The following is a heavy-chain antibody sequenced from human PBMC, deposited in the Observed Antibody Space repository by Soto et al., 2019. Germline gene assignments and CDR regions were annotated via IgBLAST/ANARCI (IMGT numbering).Heavy chain of an antibody. CDR3: AGWAVGVMIFGMPKDY. Sequence: QVQLQQWGAGLLKPSETLSLTCGVYGGSFSGHFWSWIRQPPGKGLEWIGEINHSGSTNYNPSLKSRVTISVDTSKHKFSLRLTSVTAADTAVYYCAGWAVGVMIFGMPKDYWGQGTLVTVSS. J-gene: IGHJ4*02. CDR1: GGSFSGHF. V-gene: IGHV4-34*01. CDR2: INHSGST. D-gene: IGHD3-3*01.